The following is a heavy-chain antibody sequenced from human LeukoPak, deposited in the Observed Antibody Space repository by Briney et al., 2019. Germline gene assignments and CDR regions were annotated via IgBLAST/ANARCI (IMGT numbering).Heavy chain of an antibody. CDR1: GFTFSNYW. CDR2: IKEDGSEK. CDR3: ARDRWGYSYGGD. J-gene: IGHJ4*02. Sequence: GRSLRLSCAASGFTFSNYWMSWVRQAPGRGMEWVAKIKEDGSEKYYVDSVKGRFTISRDNAKNSLYLQMNSLRAEDTAVYYCARDRWGYSYGGDWGQGTLVTVSS. V-gene: IGHV3-7*01. D-gene: IGHD5-18*01.